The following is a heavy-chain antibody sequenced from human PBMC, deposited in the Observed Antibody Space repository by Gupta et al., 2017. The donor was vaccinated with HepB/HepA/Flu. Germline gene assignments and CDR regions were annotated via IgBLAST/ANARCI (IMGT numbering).Heavy chain of an antibody. V-gene: IGHV3-9*01. CDR3: TKDIKPGGADV. Sequence: ELQLVESGGNLVQPGRSLRLSCAVSGFSLDQYAMHWVRQVPRKGLEWVSGFSWDSDRIDYADSVKGRFTISRDNAKNYLYLQMNSLRAEDTALYYCTKDIKPGGADVWGRGTTVTVSS. CDR1: GFSLDQYA. J-gene: IGHJ6*02. CDR2: FSWDSDRI. D-gene: IGHD3-10*01.